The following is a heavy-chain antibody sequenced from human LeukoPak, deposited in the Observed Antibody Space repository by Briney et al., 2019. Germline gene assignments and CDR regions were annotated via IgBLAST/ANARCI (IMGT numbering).Heavy chain of an antibody. V-gene: IGHV3-9*01. J-gene: IGHJ4*02. CDR1: GFAFDDYA. Sequence: PGRSLRLSCAASGFAFDDYAMHWVRHAPGKGLEWVSCISWNSGSIGYADSVKGRFTISRDNAKNSLYLQMNSLRAEDTALYYCAKDSHLGATTGFVASRLNPFDYWGQGTLVTVSS. D-gene: IGHD1-26*01. CDR2: ISWNSGSI. CDR3: AKDSHLGATTGFVASRLNPFDY.